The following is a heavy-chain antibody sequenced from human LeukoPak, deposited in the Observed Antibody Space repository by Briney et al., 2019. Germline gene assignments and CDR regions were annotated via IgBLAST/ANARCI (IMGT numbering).Heavy chain of an antibody. J-gene: IGHJ4*02. D-gene: IGHD3-10*01. CDR2: INPDGRTT. V-gene: IGHV3-74*01. CDR1: GFTFSSYW. CDR3: ARVLGD. Sequence: PGGSLRLSCAASGFTFSSYWIHWVRQAPGKGLVWVSNINPDGRTTNYADSVKGRFTISRDNAKNTLYLQINSLRAEDTAVYYCARVLGDWGQGTLDTVSS.